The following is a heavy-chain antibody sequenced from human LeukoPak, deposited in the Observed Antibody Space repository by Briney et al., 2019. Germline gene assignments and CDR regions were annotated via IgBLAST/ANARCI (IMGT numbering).Heavy chain of an antibody. Sequence: GGSLRLSRAASGFTFSSYAMNWVRQAPGKGLEGVSAITGSGGGTYYTDSVKGRFTISRDNSKNTLYLQMNCLRAEDTAVYYCAKDGGYSDSKYFDYWGQGTLVTVSS. CDR2: ITGSGGGT. D-gene: IGHD5-18*01. J-gene: IGHJ4*02. V-gene: IGHV3-23*01. CDR3: AKDGGYSDSKYFDY. CDR1: GFTFSSYA.